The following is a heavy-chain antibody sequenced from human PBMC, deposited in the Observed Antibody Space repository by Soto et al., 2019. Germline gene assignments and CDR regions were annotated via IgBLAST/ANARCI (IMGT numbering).Heavy chain of an antibody. CDR3: ARGGSVGTYFDP. CDR2: IYYSGIT. CDR1: GGSISSGDYC. V-gene: IGHV4-30-4*01. D-gene: IGHD2-15*01. Sequence: QVQLQESGAGLVKPSQTLSLTCTVSGGSISSGDYCWSWIRQSPGKGLEWIAYIYYSGITYYNPSLKSRVTISVDTSKKQISLKLNSVTAADTAVYYCARGGSVGTYFDPWGQGTLVTVSS. J-gene: IGHJ5*01.